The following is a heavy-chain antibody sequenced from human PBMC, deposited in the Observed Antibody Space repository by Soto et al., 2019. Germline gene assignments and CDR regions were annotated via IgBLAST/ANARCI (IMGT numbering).Heavy chain of an antibody. CDR3: AKEGPFCSGGSCYYFDY. V-gene: IGHV3-9*01. CDR2: ISWNSGSI. J-gene: IGHJ4*02. Sequence: GGSLRLSCAASGFTFDDYAMHWVRQAPGKGLEWVSGISWNSGSIGYADSVKGRFTISRDNAKNSLYLQMNSLRAEDTALYYCAKEGPFCSGGSCYYFDYWGQGTLVTVSS. D-gene: IGHD2-15*01. CDR1: GFTFDDYA.